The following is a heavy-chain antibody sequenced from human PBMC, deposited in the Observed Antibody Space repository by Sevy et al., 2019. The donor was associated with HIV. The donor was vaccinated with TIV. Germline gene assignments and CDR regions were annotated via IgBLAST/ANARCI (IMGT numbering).Heavy chain of an antibody. CDR1: GGTFSSYA. D-gene: IGHD6-19*01. J-gene: IGHJ4*02. CDR2: IIPIFGTA. V-gene: IGHV1-69*13. CDR3: ARTVGRSSGWYYFDY. Sequence: ASVKVSCKASGGTFSSYAISWVRQAPGQGLEWMGRIIPIFGTANYAQKFQGRVTITADESTSTAYMELSSLRSEDTAVYYCARTVGRSSGWYYFDYWGQGTLVTVSS.